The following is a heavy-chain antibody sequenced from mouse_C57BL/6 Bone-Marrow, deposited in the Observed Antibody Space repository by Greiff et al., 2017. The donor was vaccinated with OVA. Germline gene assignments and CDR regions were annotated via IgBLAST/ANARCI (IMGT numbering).Heavy chain of an antibody. V-gene: IGHV5-4*01. CDR2: ISDGGSYT. Sequence: EVMLVESGGGLVKPGGSLKLSCAASGFTFSSYAMSRVRQTPEKRLEWVATISDGGSYTYYPDNVKGRFTISRDNAKNNLYLQMSHLKSEDTAMYYCARDRGLHYCDYWGQGTTLTVSS. CDR1: GFTFSSYA. D-gene: IGHD2-4*01. J-gene: IGHJ2*01. CDR3: ARDRGLHYCDY.